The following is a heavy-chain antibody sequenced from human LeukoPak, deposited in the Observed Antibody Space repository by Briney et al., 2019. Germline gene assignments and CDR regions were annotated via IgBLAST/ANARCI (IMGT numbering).Heavy chain of an antibody. Sequence: GGSLRLSCAASGFIVSSNYMSWVRQAPGKGLEWISVLYSGGSTNYADSVKGRFTTSRDDSKNTLYLQMNSLRAEDTAVYFCARDTSAYWGQGTLVTVSS. CDR3: ARDTSAY. CDR1: GFIVSSNY. J-gene: IGHJ4*02. CDR2: LYSGGST. V-gene: IGHV3-53*01.